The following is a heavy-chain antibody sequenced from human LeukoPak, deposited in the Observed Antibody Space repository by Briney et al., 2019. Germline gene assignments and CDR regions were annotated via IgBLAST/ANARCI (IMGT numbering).Heavy chain of an antibody. CDR3: ARSVGSGWSQREGNWFDP. CDR2: IYYSGST. J-gene: IGHJ5*02. Sequence: PSETLSLTCTVSGGSISSYYWSWIRQPPGKGLEWIGYIYYSGSTNYNPSLKSRVTISVDTSKNQFSLKLSSVTAADTAVYYCARSVGSGWSQREGNWFDPWGQGTLVTVSS. CDR1: GGSISSYY. D-gene: IGHD6-19*01. V-gene: IGHV4-59*01.